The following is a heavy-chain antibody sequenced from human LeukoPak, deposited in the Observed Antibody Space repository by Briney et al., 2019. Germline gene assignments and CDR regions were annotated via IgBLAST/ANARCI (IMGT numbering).Heavy chain of an antibody. CDR3: ARDRRYYDSSAYIRGFDY. D-gene: IGHD3-22*01. CDR2: IYYSGST. V-gene: IGHV4-59*12. Sequence: SETLSLTCTVSGDSISSYYWSWIRQSPGKGLEWIGYIYYSGSTNYNPSFKSRVTISVDKSKNQFSLNLSSVTAADTAVYYCARDRRYYDSSAYIRGFDYWGQGTLVTVSS. J-gene: IGHJ4*02. CDR1: GDSISSYY.